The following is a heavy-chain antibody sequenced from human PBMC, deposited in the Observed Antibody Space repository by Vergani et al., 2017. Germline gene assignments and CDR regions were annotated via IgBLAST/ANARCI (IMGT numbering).Heavy chain of an antibody. J-gene: IGHJ1*01. CDR1: GITFKNAW. CDR2: ISSGGGDI. CDR3: TTAWGLYYLHGEYFQY. D-gene: IGHD3-10*01. V-gene: IGHV3-23*04. Sequence: EVQVVESGGGLIKPGGSLRLSCVVSGITFKNAWINWVRQAPGKGLEWVATISSGGGDIFYADSVKGRFTISRDNSKNTLFLQMNSLKDEDTAVYYCTTAWGLYYLHGEYFQYWGRGTLVSVSS.